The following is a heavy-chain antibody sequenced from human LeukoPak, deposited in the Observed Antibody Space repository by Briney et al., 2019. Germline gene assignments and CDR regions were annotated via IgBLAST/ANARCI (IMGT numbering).Heavy chain of an antibody. Sequence: SETLSLTCTVSGGSISSGSYYWSWIRQPAGKGLEWIGRIYTSGSTNYNPSLKSRVTMSVDTSKNQFSLKLSSVTAADTAVYYCARVDLYGAVDAFDIWGQGTMVTVSS. J-gene: IGHJ3*02. V-gene: IGHV4-61*02. CDR3: ARVDLYGAVDAFDI. CDR1: GGSISSGSYY. CDR2: IYTSGST. D-gene: IGHD4-17*01.